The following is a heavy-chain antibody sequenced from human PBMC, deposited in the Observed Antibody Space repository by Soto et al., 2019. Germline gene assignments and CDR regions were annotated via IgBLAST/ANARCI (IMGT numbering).Heavy chain of an antibody. D-gene: IGHD3-10*01. J-gene: IGHJ6*03. CDR1: GGSISSGGYY. CDR3: ARDYPRGYYIDV. V-gene: IGHV4-31*03. Sequence: QVQLQESGPGLVKPSQTLSLTCTVSGGSISSGGYYWSWIRQHPGKGLEWIGYIYYSGSTYYNPSLKSRVTISVDTSKNQFSRKLSSVTAADTAVYYCARDYPRGYYIDVWGKGTTVTVS. CDR2: IYYSGST.